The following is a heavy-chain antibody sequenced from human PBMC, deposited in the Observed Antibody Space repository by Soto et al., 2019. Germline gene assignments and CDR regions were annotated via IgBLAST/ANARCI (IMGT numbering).Heavy chain of an antibody. CDR2: IYYSGST. CDR1: DGSISSAGYY. Sequence: ASETLSLTCTVSDGSISSAGYYWSWIRQHPGKGLEWIGYIYYSGSTYYNPSLKSRVTMSVDTSKNQFSLKLTSVTAADTAVYYCARVSSEKPYYYYYGTDVWGQGTTVTVSS. J-gene: IGHJ6*02. CDR3: ARVSSEKPYYYYYGTDV. V-gene: IGHV4-31*03. D-gene: IGHD6-19*01.